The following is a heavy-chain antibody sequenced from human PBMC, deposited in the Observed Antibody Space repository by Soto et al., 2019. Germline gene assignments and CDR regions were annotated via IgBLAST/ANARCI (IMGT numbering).Heavy chain of an antibody. CDR2: IIPIFGTA. CDR3: ARDPGTTNSRYYYGMDV. Sequence: SVKVSCTASGGTFISDAISWVRQAPGQGLEWMGGIIPIFGTANYAQKFQGRVTITADESTSTAYMELSSLRSEDTAVYYCARDPGTTNSRYYYGMDVWGQGTTVTVSS. CDR1: GGTFISDA. J-gene: IGHJ6*02. V-gene: IGHV1-69*01. D-gene: IGHD1-26*01.